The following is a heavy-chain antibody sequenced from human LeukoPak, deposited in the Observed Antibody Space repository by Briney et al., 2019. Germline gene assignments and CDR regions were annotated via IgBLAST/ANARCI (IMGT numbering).Heavy chain of an antibody. CDR2: IKSKTDGGTT. CDR1: GFTFSSYR. J-gene: IGHJ4*02. D-gene: IGHD4-17*01. Sequence: GGSLRLSCAASGFTFSSYRMNWVRQAPGQGLEWVGRIKSKTDGGTTDYAAPVKGRFTISRDDSKNTLYLQMNSLKTEDTAVYYCTTEVTVTRSGYWGQGTLVTVSS. CDR3: TTEVTVTRSGY. V-gene: IGHV3-15*01.